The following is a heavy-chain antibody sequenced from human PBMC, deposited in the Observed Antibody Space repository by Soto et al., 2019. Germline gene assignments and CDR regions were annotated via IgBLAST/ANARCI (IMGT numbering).Heavy chain of an antibody. V-gene: IGHV3-23*01. CDR3: ASTYYDFWSGQKPKAFDY. CDR2: ISGSGGST. J-gene: IGHJ4*02. CDR1: GFTFSSYA. Sequence: EVQLLKSGGGLVQPGGSLRLSCAASGFTFSSYAMSWVRQAPGKGLEWVSAISGSGGSTYYADSVKGRFTISRDNSKNTLYLQMNSLRAEDTAVYYCASTYYDFWSGQKPKAFDYWGQGTLVTVSS. D-gene: IGHD3-3*01.